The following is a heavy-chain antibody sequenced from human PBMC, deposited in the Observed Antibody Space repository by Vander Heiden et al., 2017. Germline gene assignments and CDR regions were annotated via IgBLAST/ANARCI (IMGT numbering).Heavy chain of an antibody. V-gene: IGHV3-7*01. D-gene: IGHD5-12*01. CDR1: GFTFSSYW. CDR3: GRDQGWLRSGFDY. CDR2: IKQDGSEK. Sequence: EVQLVESGGGLVQPGGSLRLSCAASGFTFSSYWMSWVRQAPGKGLEWVANIKQDGSEKYYVDSVKGRFTISRDNAKNSLYLQMNSLRAEDTAVYYCGRDQGWLRSGFDYWGHGSLVAVSS. J-gene: IGHJ4*01.